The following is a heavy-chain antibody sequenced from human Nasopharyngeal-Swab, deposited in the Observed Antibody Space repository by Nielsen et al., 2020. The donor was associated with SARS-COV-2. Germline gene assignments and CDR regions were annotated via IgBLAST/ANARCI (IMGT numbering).Heavy chain of an antibody. CDR2: IRSKGNNYAT. D-gene: IGHD2-21*02. CDR3: TRCGGGCYSGRDY. CDR1: GFTFSDSA. Sequence: LSLTCAASGFTFSDSATHWVRQASGKGLEWVGRIRSKGNNYATAYAASVKGRFIIFRDDPTNTAYLQMNSLKTEDTAVYYCTRCGGGCYSGRDYWGQGTLVTVSS. J-gene: IGHJ4*02. V-gene: IGHV3-73*01.